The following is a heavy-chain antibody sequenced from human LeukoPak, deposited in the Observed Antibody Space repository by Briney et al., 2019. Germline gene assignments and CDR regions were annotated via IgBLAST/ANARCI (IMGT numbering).Heavy chain of an antibody. CDR1: GYSFTNYG. D-gene: IGHD2-15*01. CDR3: AGGRPRGYCSGGSCYHNFDY. Sequence: SVKVSCKASGYSFTNYGISWVRQAPGQGLEWMGGIIPIFGTANYAQKFQGRVTITADKSTSTAYMEVSSLRSEDTAVYYCAGGRPRGYCSGGSCYHNFDYWGQGTLVTVSS. J-gene: IGHJ4*02. CDR2: IIPIFGTA. V-gene: IGHV1-69*06.